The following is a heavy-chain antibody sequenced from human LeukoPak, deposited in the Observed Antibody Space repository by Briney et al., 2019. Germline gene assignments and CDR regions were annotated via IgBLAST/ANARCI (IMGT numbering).Heavy chain of an antibody. CDR2: IYTSGSP. J-gene: IGHJ2*01. D-gene: IGHD6-13*01. CDR1: GGSISNYY. Sequence: SETLSLTCTVSGGSISNYYWSWIRQPAGKGLEWTGRIYTSGSPNYNPFLKTRVTMSVDTSKNQFSLKLSSVTAADTAVYYCARVSSSWYQDWYFDLWGRGTLVTVSS. CDR3: ARVSSSWYQDWYFDL. V-gene: IGHV4-4*07.